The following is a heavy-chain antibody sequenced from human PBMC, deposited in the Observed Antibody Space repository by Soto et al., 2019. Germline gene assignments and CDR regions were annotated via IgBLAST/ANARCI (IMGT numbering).Heavy chain of an antibody. D-gene: IGHD2-2*03. V-gene: IGHV3-23*01. CDR1: GFTFSRYA. Sequence: EVQMLESGGGLVQPGGSLRLSCVASGFTFSRYAMSWVRQAPGKGLEWVSVISGSGDSTYYADSVKGRFTISRDNSKNTLYLQMNSLRAEDTALYYCAQGRHLWINGQSNGMDVWGQGTTVIVSS. CDR3: AQGRHLWINGQSNGMDV. CDR2: ISGSGDST. J-gene: IGHJ6*02.